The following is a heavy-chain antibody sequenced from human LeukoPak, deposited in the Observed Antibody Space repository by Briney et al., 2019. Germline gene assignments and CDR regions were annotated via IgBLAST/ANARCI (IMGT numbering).Heavy chain of an antibody. V-gene: IGHV4-59*08. CDR1: GGSISSYY. J-gene: IGHJ3*02. CDR3: ARRLDLYYYDSSGYYYHDAFDI. CDR2: IYYSGST. D-gene: IGHD3-22*01. Sequence: PSETLSLTCNVSGGSISSYYWSWIRQPPGKGLEWIGYIYYSGSTNYNPSLKSRVTISVDTSKNQFSLKLSSVTAADTAVYYCARRLDLYYYDSSGYYYHDAFDIWGQGTMVTVSS.